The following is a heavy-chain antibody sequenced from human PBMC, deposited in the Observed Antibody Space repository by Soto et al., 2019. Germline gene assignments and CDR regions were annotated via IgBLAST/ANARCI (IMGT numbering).Heavy chain of an antibody. CDR2: IYWDNIK. J-gene: IGHJ4*02. CDR3: AHKGPEDWHLHY. CDR1: GFSLSTSGVG. D-gene: IGHD3-9*01. Sequence: QITLKESGPTLVRPTQTLTLTCAFSGFSLSTSGVGVGWIRQPPGKALEWLAGIYWDNIKHYSPSLRSRLTITEDTATTQVVLPVTHMDPRDTGTFGGAHKGPEDWHLHYWGQGTLLTGSS. V-gene: IGHV2-5*02.